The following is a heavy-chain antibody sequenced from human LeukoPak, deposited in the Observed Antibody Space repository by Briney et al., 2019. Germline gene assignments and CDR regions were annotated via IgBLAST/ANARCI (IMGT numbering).Heavy chain of an antibody. D-gene: IGHD2-2*03. V-gene: IGHV4-34*01. CDR2: INHSGST. Sequence: SQTLSLTCAVYGGSFSGYYWSWIRPPPGEGLEWMGEINHSGSTNYNPSLKSRVTISVDTSKNQFSLKLSSVTAADTAVYYCARGRFGKGGYCSSTSCTYFDYWGQGTLVTVSS. CDR3: ARGRFGKGGYCSSTSCTYFDY. CDR1: GGSFSGYY. J-gene: IGHJ4*02.